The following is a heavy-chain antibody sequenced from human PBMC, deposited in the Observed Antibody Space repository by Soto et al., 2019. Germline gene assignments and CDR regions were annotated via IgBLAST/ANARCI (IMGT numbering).Heavy chain of an antibody. CDR2: IIPIFGTA. D-gene: IGHD3-3*01. V-gene: IGHV1-69*06. J-gene: IGHJ6*02. Sequence: SVKVSCKASGGTFSSYAISWVRQAPGQGLERMGGIIPIFGTANYAQKFQGRVTITADKSTSTAYMELSSLRSEDTAVYYCATHGGVLRFLEWSKPYYYGMDVWGQGTTVTVSS. CDR1: GGTFSSYA. CDR3: ATHGGVLRFLEWSKPYYYGMDV.